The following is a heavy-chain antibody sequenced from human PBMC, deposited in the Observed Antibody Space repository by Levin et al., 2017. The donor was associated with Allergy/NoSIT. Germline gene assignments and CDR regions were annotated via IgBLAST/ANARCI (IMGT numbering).Heavy chain of an antibody. V-gene: IGHV4-39*07. D-gene: IGHD6-19*01. CDR2: IYSRGST. CDR3: AREVPGTSQIDY. J-gene: IGHJ4*02. CDR1: GGSITSNTYC. Sequence: PSETLSLTCTVSGGSITSNTYCWAWIRQPPGMGLEWIGSIYSRGSTSYNPSLKSRVTISVDTPKNQFSLVLGSGTAADTAVYYCAREVPGTSQIDYWGQGTLVIVSS.